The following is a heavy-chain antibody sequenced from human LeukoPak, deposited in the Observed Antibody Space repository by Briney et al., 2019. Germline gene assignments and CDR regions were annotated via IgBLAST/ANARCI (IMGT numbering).Heavy chain of an antibody. Sequence: GGSLRLSCAASGFTFSNYLMNWVRQAPGKGLEWVSFISSTGGTIYYADSVKGRFTVSRDNAKKSLLLQMNSLRAEDTALYYCARGYSRAAFDIWGQGTMVTVSS. CDR2: ISSTGGTI. D-gene: IGHD2-15*01. J-gene: IGHJ3*02. CDR1: GFTFSNYL. V-gene: IGHV3-48*01. CDR3: ARGYSRAAFDI.